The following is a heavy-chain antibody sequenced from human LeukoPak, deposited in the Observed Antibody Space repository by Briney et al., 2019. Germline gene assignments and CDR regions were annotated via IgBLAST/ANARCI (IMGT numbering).Heavy chain of an antibody. Sequence: ASVKVSCKASGYTFTGYYMHWVRQAPGQGREWMGWINPNSGGTNYAQKFQGRATMTRDTSISTAYMELSRLRSEDTAVYYCARPHTVSPNPADAFDIWGQGTMVTVSS. D-gene: IGHD4-17*01. CDR2: INPNSGGT. V-gene: IGHV1-2*02. CDR1: GYTFTGYY. CDR3: ARPHTVSPNPADAFDI. J-gene: IGHJ3*02.